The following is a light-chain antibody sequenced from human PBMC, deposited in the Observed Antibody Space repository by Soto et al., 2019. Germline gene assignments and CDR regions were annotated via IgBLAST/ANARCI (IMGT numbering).Light chain of an antibody. CDR3: QQYDNLPI. CDR2: DAS. J-gene: IGKJ3*01. Sequence: DIQMTQSPSSLSASVGDRVTITCQASQDISNYLNWYQQKPGKAPKLLIYDASNLETGVPSRFSGSGSGTEFTFTISSLQPEDIATYYCQQYDNLPIFGPGTKVDIK. CDR1: QDISNY. V-gene: IGKV1-33*01.